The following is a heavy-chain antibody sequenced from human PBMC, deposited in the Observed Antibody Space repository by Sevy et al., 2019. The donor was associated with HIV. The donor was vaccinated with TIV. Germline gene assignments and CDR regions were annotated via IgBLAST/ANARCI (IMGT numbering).Heavy chain of an antibody. J-gene: IGHJ6*02. V-gene: IGHV1-2*02. D-gene: IGHD2-2*01. CDR1: GYTFTGYY. Sequence: ASVKVSCKASGYTFTGYYMHWVRQAPGQGLEWMGWINPNSGGTNYAQKFQGRVTMTRDTSISTAYMELSRLRSDDTAVYYCARDLLPPSVVVPAASYYYYYYGMDVWGQGTTVTVSS. CDR2: INPNSGGT. CDR3: ARDLLPPSVVVPAASYYYYYYGMDV.